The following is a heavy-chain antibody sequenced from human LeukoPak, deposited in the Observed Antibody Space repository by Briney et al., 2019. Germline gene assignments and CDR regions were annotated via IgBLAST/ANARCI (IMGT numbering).Heavy chain of an antibody. CDR3: AGDPGYSGYGGLDY. J-gene: IGHJ4*02. D-gene: IGHD5-12*01. Sequence: GGSLRLSCAASGFTFSNYWMHWVRQAPGKGLVWVSRINSDGSSTSYADSVKGRFTISRDNAKNTLYLQMNSLRAEDTAVYYCAGDPGYSGYGGLDYWGQGTLVTVSS. V-gene: IGHV3-74*01. CDR2: INSDGSST. CDR1: GFTFSNYW.